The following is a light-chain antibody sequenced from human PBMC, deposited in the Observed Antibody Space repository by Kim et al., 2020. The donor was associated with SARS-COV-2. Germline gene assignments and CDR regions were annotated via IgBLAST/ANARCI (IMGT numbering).Light chain of an antibody. CDR2: LNSDGSH. CDR1: SGPSNSA. V-gene: IGLV4-69*01. CDR3: QTWGSGSWL. J-gene: IGLJ3*02. Sequence: SVNLTCTLSSGPSNSAIAWHQQQPEKGPRYLMKLNSDGSHKKGDGIPDRFSGSSSGTERYLTISNLHSEDEADYYCQTWGSGSWLFGGGTQLTVL.